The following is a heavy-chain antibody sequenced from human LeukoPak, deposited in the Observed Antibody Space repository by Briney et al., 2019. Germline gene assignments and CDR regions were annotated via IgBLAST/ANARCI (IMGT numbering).Heavy chain of an antibody. Sequence: PSETLSLTCAVYGGSFSGYYWSWIRQPPGKGLEWIGEINHSGSTNYNPSLKSRVTISVDTSENQFSLKLSSVTAADTAVYYCARLIRGAAAGTGGIYYFDYWGQGTLVTVSS. CDR3: ARLIRGAAAGTGGIYYFDY. D-gene: IGHD6-13*01. CDR2: INHSGST. J-gene: IGHJ4*02. CDR1: GGSFSGYY. V-gene: IGHV4-34*01.